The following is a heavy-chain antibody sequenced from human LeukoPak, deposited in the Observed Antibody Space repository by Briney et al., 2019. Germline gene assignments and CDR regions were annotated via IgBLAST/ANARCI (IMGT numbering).Heavy chain of an antibody. J-gene: IGHJ4*02. V-gene: IGHV4-59*01. CDR1: GGSISSYY. CDR3: AREAATAAFDY. D-gene: IGHD6-25*01. Sequence: SETLSLTCTVSGGSISSYYWSWIRQPPGKGLEWIGYIYYSGSTNYNPSLKSRVTISVDTSKNQFSLKLSSVTAAGTAVYYCAREAATAAFDYWGQGTLVTVSS. CDR2: IYYSGST.